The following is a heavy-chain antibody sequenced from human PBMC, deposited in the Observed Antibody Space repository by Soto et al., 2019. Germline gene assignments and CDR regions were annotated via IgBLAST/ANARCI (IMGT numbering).Heavy chain of an antibody. J-gene: IGHJ4*02. CDR3: ARSRYRITMVRGVIRRVYYFDY. Sequence: QVQLVQSGAEVKKPGASVKVSCKASGYNFTSYAMHWVRQAPGQRLEWMGWINAGNGNTKYSQKFQGRVTITRDTSASTAYMELSSLRSEDTAVYYCARSRYRITMVRGVIRRVYYFDYWAREPWSPSPQ. CDR1: GYNFTSYA. CDR2: INAGNGNT. D-gene: IGHD3-10*01. V-gene: IGHV1-3*01.